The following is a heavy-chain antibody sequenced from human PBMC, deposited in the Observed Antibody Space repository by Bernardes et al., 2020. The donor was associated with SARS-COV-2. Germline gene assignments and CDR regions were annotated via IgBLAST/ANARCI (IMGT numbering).Heavy chain of an antibody. V-gene: IGHV3-30-3*01. Sequence: SLRLSCAASGFTFSSSAMHWVRQAPGKGLEWVAVISYDGSNKYYADSVKGRFTISRDNSKNTLYLQMNSLRAEDTAVYYCARDTLEQWLDSGNWFDPWGQGTLVTVSS. CDR3: ARDTLEQWLDSGNWFDP. CDR2: ISYDGSNK. CDR1: GFTFSSSA. D-gene: IGHD6-19*01. J-gene: IGHJ5*02.